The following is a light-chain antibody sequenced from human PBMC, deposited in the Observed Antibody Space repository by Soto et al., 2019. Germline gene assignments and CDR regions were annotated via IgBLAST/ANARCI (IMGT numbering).Light chain of an antibody. CDR3: CSYGGSDTWV. CDR1: SGDVGGYNF. CDR2: DVS. Sequence: SALTQARSVSGSPGQSVTISCTGTSGDVGGYNFVSSYQQHPGNAPKLMIFDVSQRPSGVPDRFSGSKSGNTASLTISGLQAEDEADYYCCSYGGSDTWVFGGGTKLTVL. J-gene: IGLJ3*02. V-gene: IGLV2-11*01.